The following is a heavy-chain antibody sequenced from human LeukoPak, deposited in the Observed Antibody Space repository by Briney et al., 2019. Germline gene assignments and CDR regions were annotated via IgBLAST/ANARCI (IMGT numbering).Heavy chain of an antibody. CDR2: ISWNSGYI. D-gene: IGHD6-19*01. CDR3: AKVRGTYSSGYFFDY. Sequence: GGSLRLSCAASGFTFDNYAMHWVRQAPGKGLEWLSIISWNSGYIGYADSAKGRFTISRDNAKKSLDMQMNSLRAEDTAFYYCAKVRGTYSSGYFFDYWGQGTLVTVSS. J-gene: IGHJ4*02. CDR1: GFTFDNYA. V-gene: IGHV3-9*01.